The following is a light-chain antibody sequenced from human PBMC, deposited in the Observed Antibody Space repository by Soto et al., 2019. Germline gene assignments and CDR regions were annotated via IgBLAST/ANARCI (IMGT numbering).Light chain of an antibody. J-gene: IGLJ3*02. Sequence: QAVVTQPPSASGTPGQRVTISCSGSSSNIGSNTVNWYQQLPGTAPKLLNYSNNQRPSGVPDRFSGSKSGTSASLAISGLQSEDEADYYCAAWDDSLYWVFGGGTKVTVL. CDR2: SNN. CDR1: SSNIGSNT. V-gene: IGLV1-44*01. CDR3: AAWDDSLYWV.